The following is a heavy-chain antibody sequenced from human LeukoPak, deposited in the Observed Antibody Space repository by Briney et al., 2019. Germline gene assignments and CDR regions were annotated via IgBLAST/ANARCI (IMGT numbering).Heavy chain of an antibody. CDR3: ARNLNTADDY. CDR2: ISSSSTTI. J-gene: IGHJ4*02. CDR1: GFTFSDSS. Sequence: GGSLRLSCTASGFTFSDSSMTWVRQAPGKGLERLSYISSSSTTIYYADSVKGRFTISRDDAKNSLYLQMNSLRAEDTAVYYCARNLNTADDYWGQGILVTVSS. D-gene: IGHD5-18*01. V-gene: IGHV3-48*01.